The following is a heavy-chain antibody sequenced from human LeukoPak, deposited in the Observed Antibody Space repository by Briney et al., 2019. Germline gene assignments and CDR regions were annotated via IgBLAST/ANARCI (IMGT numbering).Heavy chain of an antibody. V-gene: IGHV4-39*07. CDR3: ARDGLWIQNAFDI. Sequence: SETLFLTCTVSGGSISSSSYYWGWIRQPPGKGLEWIGSVHYSGSTYYNPSLKSRLTISVDTSKNEFSLKLSSVTAADTAVYYCARDGLWIQNAFDIWGQGTMVTVSA. CDR1: GGSISSSSYY. D-gene: IGHD5-18*01. CDR2: VHYSGST. J-gene: IGHJ3*02.